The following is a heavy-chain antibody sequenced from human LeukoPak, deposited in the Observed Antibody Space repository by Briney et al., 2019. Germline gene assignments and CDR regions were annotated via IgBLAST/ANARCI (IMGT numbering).Heavy chain of an antibody. CDR3: ASAVGITMTKNAFDI. D-gene: IGHD3-22*01. CDR2: INTDGSSA. J-gene: IGHJ3*02. Sequence: GGSLRLSCAASGFTFSNYWMHWVRQAPGKGLVWVSQINTDGSSANYADSVKGRFTISRDNAKNTLYLQMNSVRAEDTAVYYCASAVGITMTKNAFDIWGQGTMVTVSS. CDR1: GFTFSNYW. V-gene: IGHV3-74*01.